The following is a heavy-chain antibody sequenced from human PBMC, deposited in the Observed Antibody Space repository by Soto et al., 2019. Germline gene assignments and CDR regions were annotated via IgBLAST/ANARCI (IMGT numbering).Heavy chain of an antibody. Sequence: SETLSLTCTVSGGSITDYSWVWIRQPAGKGLEWIGRIFSSGSTNYNPSLKGRITMSLDTSKNQFSLKLNSATATDTAVYFCARDQGVVVTADNWFDPWGRGILVTVSS. V-gene: IGHV4-4*07. D-gene: IGHD2-21*02. CDR2: IFSSGST. CDR1: GGSITDYS. J-gene: IGHJ5*02. CDR3: ARDQGVVVTADNWFDP.